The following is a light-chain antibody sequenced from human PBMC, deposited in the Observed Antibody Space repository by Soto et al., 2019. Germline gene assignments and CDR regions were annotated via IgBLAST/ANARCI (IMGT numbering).Light chain of an antibody. CDR1: QSVSNN. J-gene: IGKJ3*01. CDR3: QQYSCRPFT. V-gene: IGKV3-15*01. CDR2: GAS. Sequence: EIVLTQSPATLSVFPGEKATLSCGASQSVSNNLAWYHQKPGQAPMPLIYGASTRATGVPARFSGSGSGTEFTPTSSIQQAEYSAIYYYQQYSCRPFTFGPGTKVDI.